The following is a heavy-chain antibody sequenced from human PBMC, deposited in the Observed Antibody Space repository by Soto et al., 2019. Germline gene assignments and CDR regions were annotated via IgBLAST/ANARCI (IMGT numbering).Heavy chain of an antibody. CDR2: IVVGSGNT. J-gene: IGHJ6*04. CDR3: AAELTTVVTHYYGMDV. CDR1: GFTFTSSA. Sequence: GASVKVSCKASGFTFTSSAVQWVRQARGQRHEWIGWIVVGSGNTNYAQKFQERVTITRDMSTSTAYMELSCLRSEDTAVYYCAAELTTVVTHYYGMDVWGGGTPVTVSS. D-gene: IGHD4-17*01. V-gene: IGHV1-58*01.